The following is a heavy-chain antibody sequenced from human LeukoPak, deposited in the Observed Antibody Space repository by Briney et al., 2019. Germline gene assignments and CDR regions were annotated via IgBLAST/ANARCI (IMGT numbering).Heavy chain of an antibody. Sequence: GGSLRLSCAASGFTFSRYGMHWVRQAPGKGLEWVAVISNDGSDKKYADSVKGRFTISRDNSKNTLYLQVNSLRAEDTAVYYCAKDRKLGPADYYFDYWGQGTLVTVSS. V-gene: IGHV3-30*18. D-gene: IGHD7-27*01. J-gene: IGHJ4*02. CDR1: GFTFSRYG. CDR2: ISNDGSDK. CDR3: AKDRKLGPADYYFDY.